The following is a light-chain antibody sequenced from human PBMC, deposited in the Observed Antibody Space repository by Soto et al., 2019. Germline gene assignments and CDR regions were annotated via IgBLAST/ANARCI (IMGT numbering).Light chain of an antibody. Sequence: VIGPPPAGLPLSTRNHARPCRRASQSVSSNLAWYQQKPGQAPRLLIYGASTRATGIPARFSGSGSGTDFTLTISSLQPEDFATYCCLQDYSLTRNFGGVSKADIK. V-gene: IGKV3-15*01. CDR1: QSVSSN. CDR3: LQDYSLTRN. J-gene: IGKJ4*01. CDR2: GAS.